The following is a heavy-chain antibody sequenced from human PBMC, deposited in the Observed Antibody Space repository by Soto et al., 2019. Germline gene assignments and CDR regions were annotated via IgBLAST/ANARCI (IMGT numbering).Heavy chain of an antibody. CDR1: GFTVSTNY. CDR3: ARDSSEYGSPFY. Sequence: EVQLVESGGGLVQPGGSLRLSCAASGFTVSTNYMSWVRQAPGKGLEWVSVIYSGGSTYYTDSVKGRFTISRDNSKNTLYLQMNSLRAEDTAVFYCARDSSEYGSPFYWGQGTLATVSS. CDR2: IYSGGST. J-gene: IGHJ4*02. D-gene: IGHD3-22*01. V-gene: IGHV3-66*01.